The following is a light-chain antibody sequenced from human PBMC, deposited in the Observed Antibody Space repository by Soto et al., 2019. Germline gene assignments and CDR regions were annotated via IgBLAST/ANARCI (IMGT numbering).Light chain of an antibody. J-gene: IGLJ2*01. CDR2: DVT. V-gene: IGLV2-14*03. Sequence: QSALTQPASVSGSPGQSITISCTGTSSDVGGYNLVSWYQHQPGKDPKLMIYDVTRRPSGVSDRFSGSKSGNTASLTISGLHAEDEADYNCSSYTSSTTLVVFGGVTKLTVL. CDR1: SSDVGGYNL. CDR3: SSYTSSTTLVV.